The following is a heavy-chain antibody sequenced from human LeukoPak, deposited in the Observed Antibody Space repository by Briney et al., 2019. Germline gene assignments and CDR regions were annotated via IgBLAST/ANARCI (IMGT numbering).Heavy chain of an antibody. CDR1: GGSISSGDYY. CDR2: TYYSGST. V-gene: IGHV4-30-4*08. Sequence: SETLSLTCTVSGGSISSGDYYWSWIRQPPGKGLEWIGYTYYSGSTYYNPSLKSRVTISVDTSKNQFSLKLSSVTAADTAVYYCARDPWGWFGEGGFDYWGQGTLVTVSS. J-gene: IGHJ4*02. D-gene: IGHD3-10*01. CDR3: ARDPWGWFGEGGFDY.